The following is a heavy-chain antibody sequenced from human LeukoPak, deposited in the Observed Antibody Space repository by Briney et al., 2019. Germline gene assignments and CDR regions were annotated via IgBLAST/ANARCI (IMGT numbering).Heavy chain of an antibody. CDR3: ARDRYMSGHVGSLFDP. CDR2: ISSGSSYI. D-gene: IGHD1-1*01. CDR1: GFTFSSYA. V-gene: IGHV3-21*01. J-gene: IGHJ5*02. Sequence: GGSLRLSCAASGFTFSSYAMHWVRQAPGKGLEWVSSISSGSSYIYYADSVKGRFTISRDNAKNSLSLQMNSLRDEDTAVYYCARDRYMSGHVGSLFDPWGQGTLVIVSS.